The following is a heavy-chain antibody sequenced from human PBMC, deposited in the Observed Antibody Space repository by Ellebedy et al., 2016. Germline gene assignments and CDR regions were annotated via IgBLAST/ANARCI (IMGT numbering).Heavy chain of an antibody. J-gene: IGHJ4*02. CDR2: IYYSGST. CDR1: GGSVSSGSYY. CDR3: ARDLGYCSSTSCLPVD. V-gene: IGHV4-61*01. Sequence: GSLRLSXTVSGGSVSSGSYYWSWIRQPPGKGLEWIGYIYYSGSTNYNPSLKSRVTISVDTSKNQFSLKLSSVTAADTAVYYCARDLGYCSSTSCLPVDWGQGTLVTVSS. D-gene: IGHD2-2*01.